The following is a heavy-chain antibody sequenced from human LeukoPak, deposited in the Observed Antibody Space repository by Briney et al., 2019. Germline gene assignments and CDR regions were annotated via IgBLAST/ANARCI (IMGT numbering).Heavy chain of an antibody. CDR1: GASISSGGYY. Sequence: NPSETLSLTCTVSGASISSGGYYWSWIRQHPGKGLEWIGYISYSGSPYYNPSLKSRVTISVDTSRNQFSLKLSSVTAADTAVYYCARRGTNWGRFDYWGQGSLVTVSS. CDR3: ARRGTNWGRFDY. D-gene: IGHD7-27*01. J-gene: IGHJ4*02. CDR2: ISYSGSP. V-gene: IGHV4-31*03.